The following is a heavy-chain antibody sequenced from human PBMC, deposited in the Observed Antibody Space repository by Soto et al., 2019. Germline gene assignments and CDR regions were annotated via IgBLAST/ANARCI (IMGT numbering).Heavy chain of an antibody. D-gene: IGHD2-15*01. CDR1: GFTVSSNY. V-gene: IGHV3-53*04. J-gene: IGHJ4*02. CDR3: ARDPPYREVVPCFDY. Sequence: PGGSLRLSCAASGFTVSSNYMSWVRQAPGKGLEWVSVIYSGGSTYYADSVKGRFTISRHNSKNTLYLQMNSLRAEDTAVYYCARDPPYREVVPCFDYWGQGTLVTVSS. CDR2: IYSGGST.